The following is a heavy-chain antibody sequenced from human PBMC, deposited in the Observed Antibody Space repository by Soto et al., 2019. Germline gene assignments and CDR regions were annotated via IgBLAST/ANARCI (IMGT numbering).Heavy chain of an antibody. J-gene: IGHJ6*02. D-gene: IGHD2-15*01. CDR3: ATNSGYCSGGSCYPRYYYYSYAMDV. Sequence: SETLSLGCTVSGGSVSSGSYYWSWIRQPPGKGLEWIGYIYYSGSTNYNPSLKSRVTISVDTSKNQFSLKLSSVTAADTAVYYCATNSGYCSGGSCYPRYYYYSYAMDVWGQGTTLTVSS. V-gene: IGHV4-61*01. CDR1: GGSVSSGSYY. CDR2: IYYSGST.